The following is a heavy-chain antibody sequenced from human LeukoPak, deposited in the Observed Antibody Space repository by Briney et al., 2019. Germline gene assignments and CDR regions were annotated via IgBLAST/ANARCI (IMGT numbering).Heavy chain of an antibody. CDR3: AREDGDYPASAFDI. Sequence: ASVKVSCKASGYTFTKYYIHWVRQAPGQGLEWMGLINPGGDNTNYAQNFQGRVTMTRDTSTSTVYMELSSLRAEDTAVYYCAREDGDYPASAFDIWGQGTMVTVSS. V-gene: IGHV1-46*01. CDR2: INPGGDNT. CDR1: GYTFTKYY. J-gene: IGHJ3*02. D-gene: IGHD4-17*01.